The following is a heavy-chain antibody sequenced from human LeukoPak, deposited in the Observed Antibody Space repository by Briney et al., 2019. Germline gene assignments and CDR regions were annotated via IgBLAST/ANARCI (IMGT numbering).Heavy chain of an antibody. CDR2: INTDGSTT. J-gene: IGHJ4*02. CDR3: SNNFHGDYGY. Sequence: GGSLRLSCVASGFTFSNYWMHWVRQAPGKGLVWVSRINTDGSTTTYADSVKGRFTISRDNAKNTLYLQMNSLRAEDTAVYYCSNNFHGDYGYWGQGTLVTVSS. D-gene: IGHD1-1*01. V-gene: IGHV3-74*01. CDR1: GFTFSNYW.